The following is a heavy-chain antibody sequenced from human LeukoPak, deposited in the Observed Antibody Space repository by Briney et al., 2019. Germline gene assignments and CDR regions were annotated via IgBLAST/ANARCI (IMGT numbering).Heavy chain of an antibody. CDR2: ISWNSGSI. CDR1: GFTFDDYA. J-gene: IGHJ5*01. Sequence: GGSLRLSCAASGFTFDDYAMHWVRLAPGKGLEWVSGISWNSGSIWYVDSVKGRFTISRDNAENSLYLQMNSLRPEDTAFYYCARGLFDSWGQGTLVTVSS. CDR3: ARGLFDS. V-gene: IGHV3-9*01.